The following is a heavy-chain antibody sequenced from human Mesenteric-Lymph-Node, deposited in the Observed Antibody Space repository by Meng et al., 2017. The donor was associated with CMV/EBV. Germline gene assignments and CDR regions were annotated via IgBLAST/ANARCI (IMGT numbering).Heavy chain of an antibody. J-gene: IGHJ4*02. D-gene: IGHD5-18*01. CDR2: IIPIFGTA. CDR3: ARGGFGSRRGPASAAFDY. Sequence: ASVKVSCKASGYTFTDYYIHWVRQAPGQGLEWMGWIIPIFGTANYAQKLQGRVTMTTDTSTSTAYMELRSLRSDDTAVYYCARGGFGSRRGPASAAFDYWGQGTLVTVSS. V-gene: IGHV1-18*04. CDR1: GYTFTDYY.